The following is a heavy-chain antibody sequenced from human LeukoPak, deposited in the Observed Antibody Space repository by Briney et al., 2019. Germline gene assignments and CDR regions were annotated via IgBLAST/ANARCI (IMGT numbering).Heavy chain of an antibody. CDR1: GGSFSSEA. J-gene: IGHJ4*02. V-gene: IGHV1-69*05. CDR2: IIPIFGTA. Sequence: SVKVSCKAFGGSFSSEAISWVRQAPGQGLEWMGGIIPIFGTANYAQKFQGRVTITTDESTSTAYMEVSSLRSEDTAVYYCGRKAGDCGGGSCYSIDYWGQGTLVTISS. D-gene: IGHD2-15*01. CDR3: GRKAGDCGGGSCYSIDY.